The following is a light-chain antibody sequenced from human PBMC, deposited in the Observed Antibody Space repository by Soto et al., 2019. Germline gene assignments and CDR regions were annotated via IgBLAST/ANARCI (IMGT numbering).Light chain of an antibody. CDR3: QQFDVSVT. J-gene: IGKJ5*01. V-gene: IGKV3-20*01. CDR2: GAS. CDR1: HSVSRTY. Sequence: EIVLIQSPGTLSLSPGERATLSCRASHSVSRTYLAWYQQKPGQAPRLLIYGASDRATGTPDRFSGSGSVTDFTLTISRLEPEDSAVYYCQQFDVSVTFGQGTRLDIK.